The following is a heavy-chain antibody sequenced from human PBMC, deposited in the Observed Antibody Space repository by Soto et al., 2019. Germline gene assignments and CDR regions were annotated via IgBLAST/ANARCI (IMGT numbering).Heavy chain of an antibody. V-gene: IGHV4-28*01. CDR1: GYSISSSNW. CDR3: ARREIQGPIDY. Sequence: QVQLQESGPGLVKPSDTLSLTCAVSGYSISSSNWWGWIRQPPGKGLEWIGYIYYSGTTYYNPSLKSRVTMSVDTSKHQFSLKLTAVTAVDTAVYYCARREIQGPIDYWGQGALVTVSS. D-gene: IGHD1-26*01. J-gene: IGHJ4*02. CDR2: IYYSGTT.